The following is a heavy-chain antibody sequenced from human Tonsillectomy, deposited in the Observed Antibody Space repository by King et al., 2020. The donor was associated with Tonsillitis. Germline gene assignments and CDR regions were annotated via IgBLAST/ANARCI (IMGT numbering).Heavy chain of an antibody. CDR1: GYIFTSYW. J-gene: IGHJ4*02. Sequence: QLVQSGAEVKKPGESLKISCKGSGYIFTSYWIGWVRQMPGKGLEWMGIIYPGDSNTRYSPSFQGQVTISADKSISTAYLQWSSLKASVTAMYYCARLGDSGSYYSAFDYWGQGTLVTVSS. CDR2: IYPGDSNT. CDR3: ARLGDSGSYYSAFDY. D-gene: IGHD1-26*01. V-gene: IGHV5-51*01.